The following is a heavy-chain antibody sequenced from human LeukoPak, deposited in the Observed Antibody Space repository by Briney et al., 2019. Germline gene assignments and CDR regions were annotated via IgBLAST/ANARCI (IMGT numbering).Heavy chain of an antibody. Sequence: SETLSLTCAVYGGSFSGYYWSWIRQPPGKGLEWIGEINHSGSTNYNPSLKSRVTISVDTSKNQFSLKLSSVTAADTAVYYCARGRYYYGSGSYYYFDYWGQETLVTVSS. CDR1: GGSFSGYY. CDR2: INHSGST. V-gene: IGHV4-34*01. J-gene: IGHJ4*02. CDR3: ARGRYYYGSGSYYYFDY. D-gene: IGHD3-10*01.